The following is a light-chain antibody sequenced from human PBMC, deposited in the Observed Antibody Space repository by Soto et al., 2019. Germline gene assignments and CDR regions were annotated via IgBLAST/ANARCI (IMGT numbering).Light chain of an antibody. CDR3: TSYAGGNNV. Sequence: QSARTQPPSASGSPGQSVTISCTGTSSDVGGYNYVSWYQQHPGKVPKLMVYEVNKRPSGVPDRFSGSKSGNTASLTVSGLQAEDEAEYYCTSYAGGNNVFGTGTKLTVL. CDR1: SSDVGGYNY. J-gene: IGLJ1*01. V-gene: IGLV2-8*01. CDR2: EVN.